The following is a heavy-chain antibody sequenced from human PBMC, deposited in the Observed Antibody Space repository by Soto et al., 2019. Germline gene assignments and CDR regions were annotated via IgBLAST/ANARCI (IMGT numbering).Heavy chain of an antibody. Sequence: GGSLRLSCAASGFTVSSNYMSWVRQAPGKGPEWVSVIYSGGSTYYADSVKGRFTISRHNSKNTLYLQMNSLRAEDTAVYYCARSWNYNWFDPWGQGTLVTVSS. CDR3: ARSWNYNWFDP. CDR1: GFTVSSNY. J-gene: IGHJ5*02. D-gene: IGHD1-7*01. V-gene: IGHV3-66*01. CDR2: IYSGGST.